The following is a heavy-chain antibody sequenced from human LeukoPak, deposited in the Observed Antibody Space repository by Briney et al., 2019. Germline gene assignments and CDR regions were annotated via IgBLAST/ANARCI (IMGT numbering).Heavy chain of an antibody. J-gene: IGHJ4*02. Sequence: PGGSLRLSCAASGFTASTNYMSWVPQAPGKGLEWVSLIYSDGNTYYADSVKGRFTISRDNSKNTLYLQMNSLRAEDTAVYYCARDGAAQQLVHYFDYWGQGTLVTVSS. D-gene: IGHD6-13*01. CDR2: IYSDGNT. CDR1: GFTASTNY. CDR3: ARDGAAQQLVHYFDY. V-gene: IGHV3-53*01.